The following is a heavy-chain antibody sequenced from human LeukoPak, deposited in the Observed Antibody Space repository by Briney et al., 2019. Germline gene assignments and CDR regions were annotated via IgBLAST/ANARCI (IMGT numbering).Heavy chain of an antibody. D-gene: IGHD1-26*01. CDR3: GGSYYFDY. CDR1: GFTFSSYA. Sequence: GRSLRLSCAASGFTFSSYAMHWVRQAPGKGLEWVAVISCDGSNKYYADSVKGRFTISRDNSKNTLYLQMNSLRAEDTAVYYCGGSYYFDYWGQGTLVTVSS. CDR2: ISCDGSNK. J-gene: IGHJ4*02. V-gene: IGHV3-30-3*01.